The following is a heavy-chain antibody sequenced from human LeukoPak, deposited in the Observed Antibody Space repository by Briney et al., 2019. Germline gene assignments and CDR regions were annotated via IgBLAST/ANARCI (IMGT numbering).Heavy chain of an antibody. D-gene: IGHD2-2*01. J-gene: IGHJ4*02. Sequence: GGSLRLSCAASGFTFSSYGMHWVRQAPGKGLEWVAVISYDGSNKYYADSVKGRFTISRDNSKNTLYLQMNSLRAEDTAVYYCAKELGYCSSTSCRMGLDYWGQGTLVTVSS. CDR1: GFTFSSYG. V-gene: IGHV3-30*18. CDR2: ISYDGSNK. CDR3: AKELGYCSSTSCRMGLDY.